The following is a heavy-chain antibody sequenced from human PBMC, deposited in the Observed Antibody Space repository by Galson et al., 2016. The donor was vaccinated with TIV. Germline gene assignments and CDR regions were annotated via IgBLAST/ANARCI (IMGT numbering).Heavy chain of an antibody. CDR1: GFSLGTSGMR. D-gene: IGHD3-16*01. Sequence: PALVKPTQTLTLTCSSSGFSLGTSGMRVSWIRQPPGKALEWLARIDWDDDKFYSTSLKTRLTISKDPSKDQVVLTMTNMEPIDTATYYCPRMSALGGVIDYWGQGTLVTVSS. V-gene: IGHV2-70*04. CDR2: IDWDDDK. J-gene: IGHJ4*02. CDR3: PRMSALGGVIDY.